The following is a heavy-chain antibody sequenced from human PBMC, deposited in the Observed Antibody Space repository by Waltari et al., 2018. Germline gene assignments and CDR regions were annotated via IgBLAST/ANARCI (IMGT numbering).Heavy chain of an antibody. V-gene: IGHV2-5*02. CDR2: VYWDGSQ. D-gene: IGHD3-9*01. CDR3: AHRPSHYDIFSGYYNYFDY. CDR1: GFSFSTSGVG. J-gene: IGHJ4*02. Sequence: QITLKESGPTLVKPTQTLTLTCAFSGFSFSTSGVGVGWIRQPPGKALEWLAFVYWDGSQRYSPSLNGRLTITKDTSEDQVVLTMTNMDPVDTATYFCAHRPSHYDIFSGYYNYFDYWGQGILVTVSS.